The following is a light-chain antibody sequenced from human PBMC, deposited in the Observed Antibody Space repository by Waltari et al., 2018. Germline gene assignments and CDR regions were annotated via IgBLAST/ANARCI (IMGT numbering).Light chain of an antibody. Sequence: DIVLTQSPATLSLSPGERATLSCRASQSIGNYLVWYQQKPGQAPRLLIYEASNRATGIPASVSCRESGTDFTLSISSLEPEDFAVDYCQHRSNWPLTFGGGTKVEIK. J-gene: IGKJ4*01. CDR3: QHRSNWPLT. CDR2: EAS. V-gene: IGKV3-11*01. CDR1: QSIGNY.